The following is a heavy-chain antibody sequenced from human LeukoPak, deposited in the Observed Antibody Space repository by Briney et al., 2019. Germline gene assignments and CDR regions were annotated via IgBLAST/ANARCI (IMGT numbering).Heavy chain of an antibody. CDR1: GGTFSSYA. Sequence: SVKVSCKASGGTFSSYAISWVRQAPGQGLEWTGGIIPIFGTANYAQKFQGRVTITADESTSTAYMELSSLRSEDTAVYYCARDLYCGGDCYSGRNWFDPWGQGTLVTVSS. CDR2: IIPIFGTA. V-gene: IGHV1-69*13. D-gene: IGHD2-21*01. CDR3: ARDLYCGGDCYSGRNWFDP. J-gene: IGHJ5*02.